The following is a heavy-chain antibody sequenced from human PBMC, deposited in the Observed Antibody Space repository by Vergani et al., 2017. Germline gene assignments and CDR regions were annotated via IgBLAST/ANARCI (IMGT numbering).Heavy chain of an antibody. Sequence: QVHLVESGGGVVQPGRSLRLSCVVSGCTSSYYGMHWVRQAPGKGLEWVAVISYDGTQKYYADSVKGRFTISRDNSKSTLYLQMNSLRTEDTAVYYCATKSFGTPGCQIGYFREWGQGTLVTVSS. J-gene: IGHJ1*01. CDR2: ISYDGTQK. CDR3: ATKSFGTPGCQIGYFRE. CDR1: GCTSSYYG. V-gene: IGHV3-30*03. D-gene: IGHD1-1*01.